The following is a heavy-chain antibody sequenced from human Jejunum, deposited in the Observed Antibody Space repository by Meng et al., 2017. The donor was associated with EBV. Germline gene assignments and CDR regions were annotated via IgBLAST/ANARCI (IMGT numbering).Heavy chain of an antibody. V-gene: IGHV4-4*02. CDR2: IDHSGST. J-gene: IGHJ4*02. CDR1: GGSINSKNW. CDR3: ARDSQYLARGYFDY. D-gene: IGHD2/OR15-2a*01. Sequence: QVQLQESGPGLVQPSGXLWHTCTVYGGSINSKNWWDWVRQAPGKGLEGIGEIDHSGSTHYNPSVKSRVTISLGTSMNQVSLELTSPTAADTAVYYCARDSQYLARGYFDYWGQGALVTVSS.